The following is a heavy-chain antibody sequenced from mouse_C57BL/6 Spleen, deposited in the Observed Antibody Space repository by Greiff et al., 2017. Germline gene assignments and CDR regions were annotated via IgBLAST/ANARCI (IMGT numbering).Heavy chain of an antibody. CDR1: GYTFTSYW. D-gene: IGHD1-1*01. V-gene: IGHV1-50*01. CDR3: ARGDYYGSSYFDY. J-gene: IGHJ2*01. CDR2: IDPSDSYT. Sequence: QVQLQQSGAELVKPGASVKLSCKASGYTFTSYWMQWVKQRPGQGLEWIGEIDPSDSYTNYNQKFKGKATLTVDTSSSTAYMQLSSLTSEDSAVYYCARGDYYGSSYFDYWGQGTTLTVSS.